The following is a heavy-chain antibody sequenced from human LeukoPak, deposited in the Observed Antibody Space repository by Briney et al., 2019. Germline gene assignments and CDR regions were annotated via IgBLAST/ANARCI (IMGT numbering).Heavy chain of an antibody. CDR1: GFTFSDYY. CDR2: ISSSGSTI. J-gene: IGHJ4*02. D-gene: IGHD3-3*01. CDR3: AREYYDFWSGYYSRPTYFDY. Sequence: GGSLRLSCAASGFTFSDYYMSWIRQAPGKGLEWVSYISSSGSTIYYADSVKGRFTISRDNAKNSLYLRMNSLRAEDTAVYYCAREYYDFWSGYYSRPTYFDYWGQGTLVTVSS. V-gene: IGHV3-11*04.